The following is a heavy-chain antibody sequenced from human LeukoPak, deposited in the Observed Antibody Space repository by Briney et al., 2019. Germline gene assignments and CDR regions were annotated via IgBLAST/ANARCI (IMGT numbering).Heavy chain of an antibody. V-gene: IGHV3-53*01. Sequence: GGSLRLSCAASGFTFSSYAMSWVRQAPGKGLEWVSVIYSGGSTYYADSVKGRFTISRDNSKNTLYLQMNSLRAEDTAVYYCARDIVVPDAYGMDVWGQGTTVTVSS. CDR1: GFTFSSYA. D-gene: IGHD2-2*01. CDR3: ARDIVVPDAYGMDV. J-gene: IGHJ6*02. CDR2: IYSGGST.